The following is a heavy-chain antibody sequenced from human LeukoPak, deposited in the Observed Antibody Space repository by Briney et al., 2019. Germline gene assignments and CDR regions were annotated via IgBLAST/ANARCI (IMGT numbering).Heavy chain of an antibody. Sequence: SETLSLTCTVSGGSVSSGSYYWSWIRQPPGKGPEWIGYIYYSGSTNYNPSLKSRVTISVDTSKNQFSLKLSSVTAADTAVYYCARGGSYGFPFYFDYWGQGTLVTVSS. CDR2: IYYSGST. V-gene: IGHV4-61*01. J-gene: IGHJ4*02. CDR3: ARGGSYGFPFYFDY. D-gene: IGHD5-18*01. CDR1: GGSVSSGSYY.